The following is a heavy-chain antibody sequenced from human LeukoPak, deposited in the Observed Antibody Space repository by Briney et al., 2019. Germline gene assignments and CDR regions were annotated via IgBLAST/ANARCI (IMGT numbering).Heavy chain of an antibody. V-gene: IGHV3-30*02. CDR1: GFTFSSYG. Sequence: GGSLRLSCAASGFTFSSYGMHWVRQAPGKGLEWVAFIRYDGSNKYYADSVKGRFTISRDNSKNTLYLQMNSLRAEDTAVYYCAKEASGYYGSGSYYNIDYWGQGTLVTVSS. D-gene: IGHD3-10*01. CDR2: IRYDGSNK. CDR3: AKEASGYYGSGSYYNIDY. J-gene: IGHJ4*02.